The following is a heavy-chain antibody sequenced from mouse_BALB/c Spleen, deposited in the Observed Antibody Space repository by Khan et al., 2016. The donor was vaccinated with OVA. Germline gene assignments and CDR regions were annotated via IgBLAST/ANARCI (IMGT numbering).Heavy chain of an antibody. J-gene: IGHJ3*02. Sequence: VQLQQPGPELMKPGASVKISCKASGYSFTTYYIHWVKQSHGKTLEWIGYIDPFNGGSTYNQKFKGKATLTVDKSSSTAYMHLSSLTSEDSAVYYCARHGSTSWFGYWGQGTLVTVSA. V-gene: IGHV1-31*01. D-gene: IGHD1-1*01. CDR3: ARHGSTSWFGY. CDR1: GYSFTTYY. CDR2: IDPFNGGS.